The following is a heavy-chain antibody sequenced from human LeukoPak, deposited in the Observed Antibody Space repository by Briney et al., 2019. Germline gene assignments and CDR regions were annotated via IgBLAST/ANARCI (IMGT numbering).Heavy chain of an antibody. Sequence: GRSLRLSCAASGFTFDDYAMHWVRQAPGKGLEWVSGISWNSGSLDYADSVKGRFTISRDNAKNSLYLQMNSLRAEDTAVYYCAELGITMIGGVWGKGTTVTISS. J-gene: IGHJ6*04. CDR3: AELGITMIGGV. CDR1: GFTFDDYA. D-gene: IGHD3-10*02. V-gene: IGHV3-9*01. CDR2: ISWNSGSL.